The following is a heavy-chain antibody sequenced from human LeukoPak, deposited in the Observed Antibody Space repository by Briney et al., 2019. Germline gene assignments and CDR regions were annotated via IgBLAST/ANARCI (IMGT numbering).Heavy chain of an antibody. J-gene: IGHJ4*02. V-gene: IGHV3-23*01. D-gene: IGHD6-13*01. CDR3: AKGDGGSSWPIYYFDY. Sequence: PGRSLRLSCAASGFTFSSYAMSWVRQAPGKGLEWVSAISGSGGSTYYADSVKGRFTISRDNSKNTLYLQMNSLRAEDTAVYYCAKGDGGSSWPIYYFDYWGQGTLVTVSS. CDR2: ISGSGGST. CDR1: GFTFSSYA.